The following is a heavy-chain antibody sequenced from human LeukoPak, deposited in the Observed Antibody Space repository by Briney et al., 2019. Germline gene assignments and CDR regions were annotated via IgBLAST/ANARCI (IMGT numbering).Heavy chain of an antibody. CDR3: AKGGWLGYCSSTSCYWGFDY. V-gene: IGHV3-23*01. J-gene: IGHJ4*02. Sequence: GRSLRLSCAASGFTFSSYGMHWVRQAPGKGLEWVSAVSGSGGSTYYADSVKGRFTMSRDNSKNTLYLQMNSLRAEDTAVYYCAKGGWLGYCSSTSCYWGFDYWGQGTLVTVSS. CDR2: VSGSGGST. D-gene: IGHD2-2*01. CDR1: GFTFSSYG.